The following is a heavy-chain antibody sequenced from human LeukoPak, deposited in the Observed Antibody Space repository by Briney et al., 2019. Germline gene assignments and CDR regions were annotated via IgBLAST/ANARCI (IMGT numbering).Heavy chain of an antibody. CDR1: GFSFSSFG. CDR2: IRYDGSNK. D-gene: IGHD2-2*01. CDR3: AKDQLGYCSSTSCSSHFDY. Sequence: PGGSLRLSCAASGFSFSSFGMHWVRQAPGKGLEWAAFIRYDGSNKYYADSVKGRFTISRDNSKNTLYLQMNSLRAEDTAVYYCAKDQLGYCSSTSCSSHFDYWGQGTLVTVSS. V-gene: IGHV3-30*02. J-gene: IGHJ4*02.